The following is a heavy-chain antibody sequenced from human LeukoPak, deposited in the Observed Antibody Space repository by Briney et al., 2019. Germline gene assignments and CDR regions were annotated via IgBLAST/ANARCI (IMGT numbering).Heavy chain of an antibody. J-gene: IGHJ4*02. Sequence: PPGGSLRLSCAASGFTFSTYWMSWVRQAPGKGLEWVANIKQDESDKYYVDSVRGRFTISRDNAKNSLYLQMNSLRAEDTAVYYCARGFAAAGTNFDYWGQGTLVTVSS. CDR3: ARGFAAAGTNFDY. D-gene: IGHD6-13*01. V-gene: IGHV3-7*01. CDR1: GFTFSTYW. CDR2: IKQDESDK.